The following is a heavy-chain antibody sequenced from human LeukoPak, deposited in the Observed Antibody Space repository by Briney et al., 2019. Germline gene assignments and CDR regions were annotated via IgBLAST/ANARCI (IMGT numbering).Heavy chain of an antibody. D-gene: IGHD6-13*01. V-gene: IGHV4-38-2*02. CDR2: IYHSGST. CDR3: ARGAAAVY. J-gene: IGHJ4*02. CDR1: GYSISSGYY. Sequence: SETLSLTCTVSGYSISSGYYWGWIRQPPGKGLEWIGSIYHSGSTNYNPSLKSRVTISVNTSKNQFSLRLSSVTAADTALYYCARGAAAVYWGQGTLVTVSS.